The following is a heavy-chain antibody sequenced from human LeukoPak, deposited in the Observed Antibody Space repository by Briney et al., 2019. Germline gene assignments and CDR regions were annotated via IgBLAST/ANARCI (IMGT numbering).Heavy chain of an antibody. D-gene: IGHD6-19*01. J-gene: IGHJ5*02. V-gene: IGHV3-43*02. CDR3: AKDVSSGLPSGWFDP. Sequence: VGSLRLSCAASGFTFDDYAMHWVRQAPGKGLEWVSLISGDGGSTYYADSVKGRFTISRDNSKNSLYLQMNSLRTEDTALYYCAKDVSSGLPSGWFDPWGQGTLVTVSS. CDR2: ISGDGGST. CDR1: GFTFDDYA.